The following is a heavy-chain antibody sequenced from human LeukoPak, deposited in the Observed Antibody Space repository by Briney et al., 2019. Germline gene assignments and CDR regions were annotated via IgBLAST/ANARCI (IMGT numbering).Heavy chain of an antibody. Sequence: ASVKVSCKASGYTFTGYYMHWVRQAPGQGLEWMGWINPNSGGTNYAQKFKGRVTMTRDTSISTAYMELSRLRSDDTAVYYCASGCGGDCYSLGAFDIWGQGTMVTVSS. D-gene: IGHD2-21*02. J-gene: IGHJ3*02. V-gene: IGHV1-2*02. CDR3: ASGCGGDCYSLGAFDI. CDR2: INPNSGGT. CDR1: GYTFTGYY.